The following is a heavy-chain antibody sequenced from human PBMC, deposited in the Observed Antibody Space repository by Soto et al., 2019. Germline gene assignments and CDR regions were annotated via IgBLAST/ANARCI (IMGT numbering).Heavy chain of an antibody. CDR2: INNNGANT. V-gene: IGHV3-23*01. J-gene: IGHJ6*02. D-gene: IGHD3-3*01. CDR1: GLTFSGSP. CDR3: AKIPITIRLGMDV. Sequence: AGSLRLSFSASGLTFSGSPMSSVRQAAGKGLEWVSGINNNGANTDYADSVKGRFTISRDNSKNTLYLQMNSLRAEDTAVYYCAKIPITIRLGMDVWGQGTTVTVSS.